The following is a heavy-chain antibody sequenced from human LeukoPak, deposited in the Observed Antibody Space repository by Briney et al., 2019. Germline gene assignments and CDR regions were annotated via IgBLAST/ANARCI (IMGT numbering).Heavy chain of an antibody. J-gene: IGHJ5*02. Sequence: ASVKVSCKASAYTFTNYGISWVRQAPGQGLEWMGWISAYNGNTNYAQKFQGRVTMTTDTSTSTAYMELRSLRSDDTAVYYCARRSSTLYWFDPWGQGTLVTVSS. CDR1: AYTFTNYG. V-gene: IGHV1-18*01. CDR3: ARRSSTLYWFDP. D-gene: IGHD2-2*01. CDR2: ISAYNGNT.